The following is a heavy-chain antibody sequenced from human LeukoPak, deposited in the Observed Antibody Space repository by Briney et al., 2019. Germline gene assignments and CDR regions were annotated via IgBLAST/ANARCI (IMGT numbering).Heavy chain of an antibody. D-gene: IGHD4-17*01. CDR2: INPNSGGT. J-gene: IGHJ5*02. CDR3: ARDVDYGDYGWFDP. Sequence: ASVKVSCKASGYTFTSYYMHWVRQAPGQGLEWMGWINPNSGGTNYAQKFQGWVTMTRDTSISTAYMELSRLRSDDTAVYYCARDVDYGDYGWFDPWGQGTLATVSS. CDR1: GYTFTSYY. V-gene: IGHV1-2*04.